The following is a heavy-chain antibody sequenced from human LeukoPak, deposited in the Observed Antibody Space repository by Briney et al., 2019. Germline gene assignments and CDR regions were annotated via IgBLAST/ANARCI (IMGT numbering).Heavy chain of an antibody. CDR3: ITAKWSLQYYFDY. Sequence: GGSLRLSCAASGFTFSSYAMSWVRQAPGKGLEWVGRIKSKSDGGTTDYATSVKGRFTISRDDSENTLYLQMNSLKTEDTAVYYCITAKWSLQYYFDYWGQGTLVTVSS. J-gene: IGHJ4*02. CDR2: IKSKSDGGTT. D-gene: IGHD3-22*01. V-gene: IGHV3-15*01. CDR1: GFTFSSYA.